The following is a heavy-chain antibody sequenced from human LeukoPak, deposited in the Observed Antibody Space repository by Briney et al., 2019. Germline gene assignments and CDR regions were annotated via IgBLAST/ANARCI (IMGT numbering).Heavy chain of an antibody. CDR2: ISSSGST. J-gene: IGHJ3*02. Sequence: SETLSLTCTVSGDSISSGDYYWSWIRQPAGKGLEWIGRISSSGSTYYNPSLKSRVTISVDTSKNQLSLKLNSVTAADTAVYYCAPGGYIGYGHAFDIWGQGTMVTVSS. V-gene: IGHV4-61*02. D-gene: IGHD5-12*01. CDR3: APGGYIGYGHAFDI. CDR1: GDSISSGDYY.